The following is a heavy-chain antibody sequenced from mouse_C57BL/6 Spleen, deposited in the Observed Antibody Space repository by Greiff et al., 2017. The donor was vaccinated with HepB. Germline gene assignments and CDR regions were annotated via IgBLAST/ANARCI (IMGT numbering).Heavy chain of an antibody. CDR2: ISSGSSTI. Sequence: EVNVVESGGGLVKPGGSLKLSCAASGFTFSDYGMHWVRQAPEKGLEWVAYISSGSSTIYYADTVKGRFTISRDNAKNTLFLQMTSLRSEDTAMYYCARGGYYGNLYYAMDYWGQGTSVTVSS. D-gene: IGHD2-1*01. CDR1: GFTFSDYG. CDR3: ARGGYYGNLYYAMDY. V-gene: IGHV5-17*01. J-gene: IGHJ4*01.